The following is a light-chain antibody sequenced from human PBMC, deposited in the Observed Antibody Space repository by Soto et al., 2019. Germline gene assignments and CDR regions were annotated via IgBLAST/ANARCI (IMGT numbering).Light chain of an antibody. J-gene: IGLJ1*01. CDR3: SSYAGNNNYV. V-gene: IGLV2-8*01. Sequence: QSVLTQPPSASGSPGQSVAISCTGTSSDVGGYNYVSWYQLHPGKAPKLMIYEVNLRPSGVPDRFSGSKSGNTASLTVSGLQAEDEADYYCSSYAGNNNYVLGTGTKVTV. CDR1: SSDVGGYNY. CDR2: EVN.